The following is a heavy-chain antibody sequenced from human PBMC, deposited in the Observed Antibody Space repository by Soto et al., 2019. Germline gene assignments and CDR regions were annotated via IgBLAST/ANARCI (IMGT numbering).Heavy chain of an antibody. CDR2: ISGTGGST. CDR1: GGMFSSYV. Sequence: GGSLRLSCEASGGMFSSYVMNWVRQAPGKGLEWVSGISGTGGSTKYADSVQGRFTISRDSSRNTLYLQMNSLRAEDTAVYYRARNTYYDFWSGYPNWFDPWGQGTLVTVSS. CDR3: ARNTYYDFWSGYPNWFDP. V-gene: IGHV3-23*01. J-gene: IGHJ5*02. D-gene: IGHD3-3*01.